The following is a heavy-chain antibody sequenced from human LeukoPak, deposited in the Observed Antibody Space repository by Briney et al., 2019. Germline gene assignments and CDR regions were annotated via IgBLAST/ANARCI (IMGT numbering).Heavy chain of an antibody. CDR2: IIPILGIA. Sequence: SVKVSCKASGGTFSSYAISWVRQAPGQGLEWMGRIIPILGIANYAQKFQGRVTITADKSTSTAYMELSSLRSEDTAVYYCARETDSSGSYYGFDPWGQGTRVTVSS. J-gene: IGHJ5*02. CDR1: GGTFSSYA. V-gene: IGHV1-69*04. CDR3: ARETDSSGSYYGFDP. D-gene: IGHD3-10*01.